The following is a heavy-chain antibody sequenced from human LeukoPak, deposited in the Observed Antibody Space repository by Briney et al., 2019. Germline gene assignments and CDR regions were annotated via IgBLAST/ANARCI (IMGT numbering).Heavy chain of an antibody. V-gene: IGHV4-34*01. CDR3: ARDRGPRLLWFGDRLRDDWFDP. CDR1: GGSFSGYY. D-gene: IGHD3-10*01. Sequence: SETLSLTCAVYGGSFSGYYWSWIRQPPGKGLEWIGEINHSGSTNYNPSLKSRVTISVDTSKNQFSLKLSSVTAADTAVYYCARDRGPRLLWFGDRLRDDWFDPWGQGTPVTVSS. J-gene: IGHJ5*02. CDR2: INHSGST.